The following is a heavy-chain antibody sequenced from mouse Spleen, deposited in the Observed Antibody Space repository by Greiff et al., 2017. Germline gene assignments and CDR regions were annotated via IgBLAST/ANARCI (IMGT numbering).Heavy chain of an antibody. J-gene: IGHJ4*01. CDR2: IDPANGNT. D-gene: IGHD1-1*01. CDR1: GFNIKNTY. Sequence: EVQLQESVAELVRPGASVKLSCTASGFNIKNTYMHWVKQRPEQGLEWIGRIDPANGNTKYAPKFQGKATITADTSSNTAYLQLSSLTSEDTAIYYCASYYGRELGFYAMDYWGQGTSVTVSS. V-gene: IGHV14-3*01. CDR3: ASYYGRELGFYAMDY.